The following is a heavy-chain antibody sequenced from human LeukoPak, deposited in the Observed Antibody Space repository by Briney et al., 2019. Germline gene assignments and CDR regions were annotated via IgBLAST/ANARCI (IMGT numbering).Heavy chain of an antibody. CDR2: ISGSGGST. Sequence: PGGSLRLSCAASGFTFSSYAMSWVRQAPGKGLEWVSAISGSGGSTYYADSVKGRFTISRDNFKNTLYLQMNSLRAEDTAVYYCAKDSGYSSSWYVFDYWGQGTLVTVSS. J-gene: IGHJ4*02. CDR3: AKDSGYSSSWYVFDY. V-gene: IGHV3-23*01. D-gene: IGHD6-13*01. CDR1: GFTFSSYA.